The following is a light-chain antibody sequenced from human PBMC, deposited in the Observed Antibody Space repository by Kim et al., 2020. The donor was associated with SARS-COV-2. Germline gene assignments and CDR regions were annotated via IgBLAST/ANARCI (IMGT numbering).Light chain of an antibody. CDR2: DVT. Sequence: QSVTISCTGTSSDVGAYNYVSWFQQHPGKAPKLIIYDVTTRPSGVSDRFSASKSGNTASLTISGLQAEDEADYYCCSYAGTYTFGVFGGGTQLTVL. J-gene: IGLJ2*01. V-gene: IGLV2-11*01. CDR1: SSDVGAYNY. CDR3: CSYAGTYTFGV.